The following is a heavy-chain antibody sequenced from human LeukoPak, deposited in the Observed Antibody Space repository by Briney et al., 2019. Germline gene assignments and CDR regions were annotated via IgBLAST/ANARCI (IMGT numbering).Heavy chain of an antibody. V-gene: IGHV4-30-4*01. Sequence: PSQTLSLTCTVSGGSISSGEYYWSWIRQPPGKGLEWIGYFSYTGSTYYNPSLKSRVTISVDTSKNQFSLKLSSVTAADTAVYYCARSKTFAYGMDVWGQGTTVTVSS. CDR3: ARSKTFAYGMDV. J-gene: IGHJ6*02. CDR2: FSYTGST. CDR1: GGSISSGEYY.